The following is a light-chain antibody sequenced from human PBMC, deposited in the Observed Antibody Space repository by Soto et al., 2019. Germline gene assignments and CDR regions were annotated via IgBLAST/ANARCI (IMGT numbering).Light chain of an antibody. J-gene: IGKJ2*01. V-gene: IGKV1-5*01. CDR2: DAS. CDR1: QSISTW. Sequence: DIQMTQSPSTLSASVGDRVTITCRASQSISTWLVWHQQKPGKAPKVLIYDASSLQSGVPSRFSGHGSGTDFTLTISSLHPHDSAIYYCQQYKTYTTFGQGTKLEIK. CDR3: QQYKTYTT.